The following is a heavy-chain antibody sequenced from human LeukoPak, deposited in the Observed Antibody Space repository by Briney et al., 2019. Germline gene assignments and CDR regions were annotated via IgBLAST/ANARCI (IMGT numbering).Heavy chain of an antibody. D-gene: IGHD5-18*01. CDR2: INHSGST. J-gene: IGHJ4*02. CDR1: GGSFSGYY. Sequence: PSETLSLTCAVYGGSFSGYYWSWIRQPPGKGLEWIGEINHSGSTNYNPSLKSRVTMSVDTSKNQFSLKLSSVTAADTAVYYCARGRIWGYSYGYGYWGQGTLVTVSS. V-gene: IGHV4-34*01. CDR3: ARGRIWGYSYGYGY.